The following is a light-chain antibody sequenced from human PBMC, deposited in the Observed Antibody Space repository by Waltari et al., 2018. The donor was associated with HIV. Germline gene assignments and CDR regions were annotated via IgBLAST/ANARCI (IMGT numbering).Light chain of an antibody. CDR2: GKD. V-gene: IGLV3-19*01. Sequence: SSDLTQDPAVSVALGQTVRITCQGDSLRRYSANWYQQKPGQAPVVVMYGKDNRPSGIPDRFSGSSSGNTGSLTITGAQAEDEAVYYCDSRDTNDKHRVFGTGTKVTV. CDR3: DSRDTNDKHRV. CDR1: SLRRYS. J-gene: IGLJ1*01.